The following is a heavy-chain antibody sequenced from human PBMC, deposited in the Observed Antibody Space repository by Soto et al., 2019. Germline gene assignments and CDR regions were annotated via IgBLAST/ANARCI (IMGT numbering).Heavy chain of an antibody. CDR3: ATRPLLPGAP. V-gene: IGHV3-53*01. CDR2: IYSSGST. CDR1: GFTFSSND. D-gene: IGHD3-22*01. J-gene: IGHJ3*01. Sequence: EVQLVESGGGLIQPGGSLRLSCAASGFTFSSNDMNWVRQAPGKGLEWVSLIYSSGSTYYADSVKGRFTISRDNSKNTLYLQMSSLRAEYTAVYYCATRPLLPGAPWGQGTMVTVSS.